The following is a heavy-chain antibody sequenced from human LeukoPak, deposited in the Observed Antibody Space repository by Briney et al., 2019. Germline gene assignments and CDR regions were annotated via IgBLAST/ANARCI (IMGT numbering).Heavy chain of an antibody. CDR2: MNPNSGNT. V-gene: IGHV1-8*01. CDR3: ARGRGILRGENMVRGVRTQNWFDP. Sequence: ASVKVSCKASGYTFTSYDINWVRQATGQGLEWMGWMNPNSGNTGYAQKFQGRVTMTRNTSISTAYMELSSLRSEDTAVYYCARGRGILRGENMVRGVRTQNWFDPWGQGTLVTVSS. D-gene: IGHD3-10*01. J-gene: IGHJ5*02. CDR1: GYTFTSYD.